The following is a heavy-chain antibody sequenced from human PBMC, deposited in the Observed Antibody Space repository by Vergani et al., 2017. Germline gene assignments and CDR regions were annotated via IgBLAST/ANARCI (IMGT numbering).Heavy chain of an antibody. Sequence: QVQLVQSGAEVKKPGSSVKVSCKASGGTFSSYAFSWVRQAPGQGLEWMGGSIPIFGTANYAQKFQGRVTITADESTSTAYMELSSLRSEDTAVYYCARDRSAGTTRSSDGDFDYWGQGTLVTVSS. CDR3: ARDRSAGTTRSSDGDFDY. V-gene: IGHV1-69*01. CDR2: SIPIFGTA. D-gene: IGHD1-7*01. CDR1: GGTFSSYA. J-gene: IGHJ4*02.